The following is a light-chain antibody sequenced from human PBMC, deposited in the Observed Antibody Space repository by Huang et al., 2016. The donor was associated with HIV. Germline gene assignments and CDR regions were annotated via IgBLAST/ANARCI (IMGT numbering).Light chain of an antibody. Sequence: DIQMTQSPSFVSASVGDRVTISCRASQATGGGVGWYQQKPGKAPKLLIYASSTLQSGVPSRFSGSGSGTDFTLTISSLQPEDFATYYCQQANSFLQLTFGGGTKVEIK. CDR3: QQANSFLQLT. V-gene: IGKV1D-12*01. CDR2: ASS. CDR1: QATGGG. J-gene: IGKJ4*01.